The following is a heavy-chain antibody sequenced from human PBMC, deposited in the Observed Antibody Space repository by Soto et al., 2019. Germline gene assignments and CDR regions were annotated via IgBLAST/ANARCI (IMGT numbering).Heavy chain of an antibody. J-gene: IGHJ4*02. D-gene: IGHD3-10*01. Sequence: QVQLVQSGAEVKKPGSSVKVSCEASGGTYSSYTISGVRQATGQGLEWMGRMIPILGIANYAQKFQGRVTILADKSTSTAYMELNSLRSEDTAVYYCARSYYGAGSYWPADYWGQGTLVTVSS. CDR1: GGTYSSYT. V-gene: IGHV1-69*02. CDR3: ARSYYGAGSYWPADY. CDR2: MIPILGIA.